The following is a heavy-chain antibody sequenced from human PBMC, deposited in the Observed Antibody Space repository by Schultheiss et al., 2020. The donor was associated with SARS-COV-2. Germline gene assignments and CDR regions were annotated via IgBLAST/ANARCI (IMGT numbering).Heavy chain of an antibody. CDR2: IKSKTDGGTT. D-gene: IGHD3-10*01. Sequence: GGSLRLSCAASGFTVSSNYMSWVRQAPGKGLEWVGRIKSKTDGGTTDYAAPVKGRFTISRDDSKNTLYLQMNSLKTEDTAVYYCTTDRGRGRSPSWGQGTLVTVSS. V-gene: IGHV3-15*01. CDR3: TTDRGRGRSPS. CDR1: GFTVSSNY. J-gene: IGHJ5*02.